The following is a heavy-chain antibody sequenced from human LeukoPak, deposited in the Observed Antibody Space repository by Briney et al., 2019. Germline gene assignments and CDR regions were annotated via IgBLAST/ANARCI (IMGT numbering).Heavy chain of an antibody. J-gene: IGHJ3*01. Sequence: GGSLRLSCAASAFTFSVAAITWVRQPPGKGLEWVSLIGASGESTYYADPVKGRFTISTDNSKNTLSLQMNSLRVEDTAMYFCAKDIQLSTWGLGTMVTVSS. CDR1: AFTFSVAA. D-gene: IGHD5-24*01. CDR2: IGASGEST. V-gene: IGHV3-23*01. CDR3: AKDIQLST.